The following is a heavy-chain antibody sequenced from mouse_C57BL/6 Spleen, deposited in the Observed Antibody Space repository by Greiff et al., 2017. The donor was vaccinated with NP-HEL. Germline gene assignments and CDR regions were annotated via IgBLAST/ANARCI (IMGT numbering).Heavy chain of an antibody. CDR3: TRDSPYYYGSSPSYFDY. V-gene: IGHV5-9-1*02. CDR1: GFTFSSYA. D-gene: IGHD1-1*01. J-gene: IGHJ2*01. CDR2: ISSGGDYI. Sequence: EVMLVESGEGLVKPGGSLKLSCAASGFTFSSYAMSWVRQTPEKRLEWVAYISSGGDYIYYADTVKGRFTISRDNARNTLYLQMSSLKSEDTAMYYCTRDSPYYYGSSPSYFDYWGQGTTLTVSS.